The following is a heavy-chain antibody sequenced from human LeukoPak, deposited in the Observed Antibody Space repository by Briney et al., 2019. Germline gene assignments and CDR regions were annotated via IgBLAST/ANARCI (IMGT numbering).Heavy chain of an antibody. D-gene: IGHD3-9*01. CDR2: IIPIFGTA. Sequence: GASVKVSCKASGGTFSSYAISWVRQAPGQGLEWMGGIIPIFGTANYAQKFQGRVTITADKSTSTAYMELSSLRSEDTAVYYCARGDILTGYDFDYWGQGTLVTVSS. CDR3: ARGDILTGYDFDY. J-gene: IGHJ4*02. V-gene: IGHV1-69*06. CDR1: GGTFSSYA.